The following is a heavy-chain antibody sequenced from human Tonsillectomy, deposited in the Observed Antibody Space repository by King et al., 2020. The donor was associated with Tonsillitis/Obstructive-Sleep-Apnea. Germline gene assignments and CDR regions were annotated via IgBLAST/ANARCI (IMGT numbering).Heavy chain of an antibody. V-gene: IGHV4-34*01. D-gene: IGHD5-18*01. Sequence: VQLQQWGAGLLKPSETLSLTCAVYGGSFSGYYWSWIRQPPGKGLEWIGEINHSVSTNYNPSLKSRVTISVDTSQNQFSLKLSSVTAADTAVYYCARVDTAMVPWGNSYYYYYMDVWGKGTTVTVSS. CDR1: GGSFSGYY. CDR3: ARVDTAMVPWGNSYYYYYMDV. CDR2: INHSVST. J-gene: IGHJ6*03.